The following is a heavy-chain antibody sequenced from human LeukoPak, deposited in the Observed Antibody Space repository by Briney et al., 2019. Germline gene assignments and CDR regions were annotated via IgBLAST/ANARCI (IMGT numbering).Heavy chain of an antibody. CDR2: IYHSGST. J-gene: IGHJ5*02. D-gene: IGHD3-10*01. V-gene: IGHV4-4*02. CDR1: GGSISSSNW. Sequence: SETLSLTCAVSGGSISSSNWWSWVRQPPGKGLEWIGEIYHSGSTNYNPSLKSRVTISVDTSKNQFSLKLSSVTAADTAVYYCARGYRITMVRGRNWFDPWGQGTLVTVSS. CDR3: ARGYRITMVRGRNWFDP.